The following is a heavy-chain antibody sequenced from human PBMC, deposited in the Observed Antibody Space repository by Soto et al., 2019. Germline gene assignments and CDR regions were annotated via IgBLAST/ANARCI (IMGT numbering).Heavy chain of an antibody. CDR1: GGSISSYY. D-gene: IGHD3-3*01. CDR2: IYYSGST. J-gene: IGHJ4*02. V-gene: IGHV4-59*08. CDR3: ARQVFGATPPDY. Sequence: SETLSLTCTVSGGSISSYYWSWIRQPPGKGLEWIGYIYYSGSTNYNPSLKSRVTISVDTSKNQFSLKLSSVTAADTAVYYCARQVFGATPPDYWGQGTLVTVSS.